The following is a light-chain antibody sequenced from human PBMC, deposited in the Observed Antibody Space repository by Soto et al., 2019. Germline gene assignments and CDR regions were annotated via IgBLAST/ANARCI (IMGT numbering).Light chain of an antibody. V-gene: IGLV2-14*02. CDR1: SSDVGSYNL. CDR3: SSYRSGNTWL. Sequence: QSALTQPASVSGSPGQSITISCTGTSSDVGSYNLVSWYQQHPGKAPKLMIYDVSNRPSGISNRFSGSKSANTASLTISGLQAEDEADYYCSSYRSGNTWLFGGGTKLTVL. J-gene: IGLJ3*02. CDR2: DVS.